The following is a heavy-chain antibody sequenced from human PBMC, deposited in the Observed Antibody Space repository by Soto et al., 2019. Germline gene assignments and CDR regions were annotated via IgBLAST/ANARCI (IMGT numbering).Heavy chain of an antibody. V-gene: IGHV3-23*01. D-gene: IGHD6-13*01. CDR3: APAVDRVPLDDY. CDR2: ISGSGGST. J-gene: IGHJ4*02. CDR1: GFTFSSYA. Sequence: TGGSLRLSCAASGFTFSSYAMSWVRQAPGKGLEWVSAISGSGGSTYYADSVKGRFTISRDNSKNTLYLQMNSLRAEDTAVYYCAPAVDRVPLDDYWGQGTLVTVSS.